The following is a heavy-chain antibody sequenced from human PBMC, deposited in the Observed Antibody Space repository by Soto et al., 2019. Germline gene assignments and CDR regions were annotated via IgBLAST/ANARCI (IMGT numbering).Heavy chain of an antibody. V-gene: IGHV3-21*01. CDR1: GFTFSSYS. Sequence: EVQLVESGGGLVKPGGSLGLSCAASGFTFSSYSMNWVRQAPGKGLEWVSSISSSSSYIYYADSVKGRFTISRDNAKNSLYLQMNTLRAEDTAVYYCARDQPGYSSGYGLGYWGQGTLVTVSS. CDR3: ARDQPGYSSGYGLGY. D-gene: IGHD5-18*01. J-gene: IGHJ4*02. CDR2: ISSSSSYI.